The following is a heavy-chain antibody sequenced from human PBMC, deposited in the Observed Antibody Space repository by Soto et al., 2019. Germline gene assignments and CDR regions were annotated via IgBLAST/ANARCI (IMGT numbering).Heavy chain of an antibody. Sequence: SETLSLTCTVSSDSISSYYWSWIRQPPGKRLEWTGYISYSGSTDYNPSLKSRVTISGDTSKNQFSLKVSSVTAADTAVYYCARGTSWQLPFDYWGQGTLVTVSS. V-gene: IGHV4-59*01. J-gene: IGHJ4*02. CDR3: ARGTSWQLPFDY. CDR1: SDSISSYY. D-gene: IGHD6-13*01. CDR2: ISYSGST.